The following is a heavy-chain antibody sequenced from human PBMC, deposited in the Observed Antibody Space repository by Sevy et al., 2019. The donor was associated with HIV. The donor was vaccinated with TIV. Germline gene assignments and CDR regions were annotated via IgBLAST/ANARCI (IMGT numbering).Heavy chain of an antibody. V-gene: IGHV1-69*13. CDR2: IIPIFGTA. J-gene: IGHJ4*02. CDR3: ARKSVDYYDSSGYYYDYFNY. CDR1: GGTFSSYA. Sequence: ASVKVSCKASGGTFSSYAISWVRQAPGQGLEWMGGIIPIFGTANYAQKFQGRVTITADESTSTAYMELSSLRSEDTAVYYCARKSVDYYDSSGYYYDYFNYWGQGTLVTVSS. D-gene: IGHD3-22*01.